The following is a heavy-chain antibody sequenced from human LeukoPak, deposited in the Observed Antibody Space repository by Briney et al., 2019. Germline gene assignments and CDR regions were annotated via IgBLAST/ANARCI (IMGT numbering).Heavy chain of an antibody. V-gene: IGHV3-23*01. CDR2: ISGSGGST. Sequence: GGSLRLSRAASGFTFSSYAMSWVRQAPGKGLEWVSAISGSGGSTYYADFVKGRFTISRDNSKNTLYLQMNSLRAEDTAVYYCAKRIQIAVADPYYYYYGMDVWGQGTTVTVSS. J-gene: IGHJ6*02. CDR1: GFTFSSYA. D-gene: IGHD6-19*01. CDR3: AKRIQIAVADPYYYYYGMDV.